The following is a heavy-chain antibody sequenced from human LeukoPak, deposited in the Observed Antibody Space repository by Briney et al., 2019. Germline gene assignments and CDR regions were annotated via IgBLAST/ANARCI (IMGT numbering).Heavy chain of an antibody. V-gene: IGHV4-31*03. CDR1: GDSINSGGYY. Sequence: SETLSLTCTVSGDSINSGGYYWSWIRQHPGKDLEWIGYTYYNGSTYYNPSLKSRVTISVDTSKNQFSLTLSSVTAADTAVYYCARVRGGHWTDYWGQGTLVTVSS. CDR2: TYYNGST. J-gene: IGHJ4*02. CDR3: ARVRGGHWTDY. D-gene: IGHD3/OR15-3a*01.